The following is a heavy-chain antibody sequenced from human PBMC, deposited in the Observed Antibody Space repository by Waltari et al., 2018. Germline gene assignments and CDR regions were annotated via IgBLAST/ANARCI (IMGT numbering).Heavy chain of an antibody. V-gene: IGHV3-7*03. CDR2: INYDGSEK. CDR1: EFPFSTYW. D-gene: IGHD3-10*01. Sequence: DVQLVESGGGLVQPGGSLRLSCTVSEFPFSTYWMTWVRQAPERGLGWVANINYDGSEKNYVDSVKGRFTISRDNGRNSVYLQMNSLRAEDTAVYYCATYRWLGYWGQGTLVTVSS. J-gene: IGHJ4*02. CDR3: ATYRWLGY.